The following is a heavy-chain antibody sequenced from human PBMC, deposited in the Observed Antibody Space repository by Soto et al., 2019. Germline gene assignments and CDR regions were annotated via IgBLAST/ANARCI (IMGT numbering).Heavy chain of an antibody. J-gene: IGHJ4*02. Sequence: QVQLVQSGAEVKKPGSSVKVSCKASGGTFSSYAISWVRQAPGQGLEWMGGIIPIFGTANYAQKFQGRVTIXAXXSTSTAYTELSSLRSEDTAVYYCARADRSNAPFDYWGQGTLVTVSS. CDR1: GGTFSSYA. CDR3: ARADRSNAPFDY. CDR2: IIPIFGTA. D-gene: IGHD7-27*01. V-gene: IGHV1-69*12.